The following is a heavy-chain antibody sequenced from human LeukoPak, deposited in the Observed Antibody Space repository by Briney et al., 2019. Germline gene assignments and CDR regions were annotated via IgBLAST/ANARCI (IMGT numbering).Heavy chain of an antibody. Sequence: PSETLSLTCAVSGGSISSSNWWSWVRQPPGKGLEWIGEIYHSGSTSYNPSLKSRVTISVDKSKNQFSLKLSSVTAADTAVYYCARASYTVTSYYYYYMDVRGKGTTVTVSS. D-gene: IGHD4-17*01. CDR2: IYHSGST. CDR3: ARASYTVTSYYYYYMDV. CDR1: GGSISSSNW. V-gene: IGHV4-4*02. J-gene: IGHJ6*03.